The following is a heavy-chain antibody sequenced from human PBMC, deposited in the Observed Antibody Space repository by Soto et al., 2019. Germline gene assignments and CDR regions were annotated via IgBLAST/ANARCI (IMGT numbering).Heavy chain of an antibody. D-gene: IGHD2-15*01. V-gene: IGHV1-69*12. CDR3: ARESRYCSGGSCYFLPGIDY. CDR1: GGTFSSYA. Sequence: QVRLVQSGAEVKKPGSSVKVSCKASGGTFSSYAISWVRQAPGQGLEWMGGIIPIFGTANYAQKFQGRVTITADDSTSTAYMELSSLRSEDTAVYYCARESRYCSGGSCYFLPGIDYWGQGTLVTVSS. CDR2: IIPIFGTA. J-gene: IGHJ4*02.